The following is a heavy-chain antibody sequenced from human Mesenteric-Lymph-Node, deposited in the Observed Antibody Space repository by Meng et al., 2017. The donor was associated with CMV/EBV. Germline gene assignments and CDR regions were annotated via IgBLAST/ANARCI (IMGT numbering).Heavy chain of an antibody. CDR2: IKEDGSDT. V-gene: IGHV3-7*01. Sequence: GGSLRLSCVASGFTFSHYWMTWVRQAPGKGLEWMANIKEDGSDTVYVDSVKGRFTISRDNAKNSVYLQMDSLRVEDTAIYYCVRDLSGLGGLWAGTTWGYWGQGTLVTVSS. J-gene: IGHJ4*02. CDR3: VRDLSGLGGLWAGTTWGY. D-gene: IGHD1-7*01. CDR1: GFTFSHYW.